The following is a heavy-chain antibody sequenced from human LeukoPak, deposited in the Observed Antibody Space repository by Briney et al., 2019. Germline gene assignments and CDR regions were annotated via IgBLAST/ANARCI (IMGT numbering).Heavy chain of an antibody. D-gene: IGHD2-15*01. CDR3: AKGPVVNLDQ. V-gene: IGHV3-23*01. CDR2: ISGSGSAT. Sequence: HPGGSLRLSCAASGLSFSAYAMNWVRQVPGKGLEWVSGISGSGSATYYADSVKGRFTISRDDSKNTLYLQMNSLRVDDTAVYYCAKGPVVNLDQWGQGTLVTVSS. CDR1: GLSFSAYA. J-gene: IGHJ4*02.